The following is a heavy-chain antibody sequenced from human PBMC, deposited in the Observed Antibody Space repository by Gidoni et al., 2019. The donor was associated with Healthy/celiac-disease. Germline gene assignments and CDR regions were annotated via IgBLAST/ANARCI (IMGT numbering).Heavy chain of an antibody. J-gene: IGHJ5*02. CDR1: GYTFTGYY. D-gene: IGHD3-9*01. CDR2: INPNSGGT. V-gene: IGHV1-2*02. CDR3: AREKHILTGNRDWFDP. Sequence: QVQLVQSGAEVKKPGASVKVSCKASGYTFTGYYMHWVRQSPGQGLEWMGWINPNSGGTNYAQKFQGRVTMTRDTSISTAYMELSRLRSDDTAVYYCAREKHILTGNRDWFDPWGQGTLVTVSS.